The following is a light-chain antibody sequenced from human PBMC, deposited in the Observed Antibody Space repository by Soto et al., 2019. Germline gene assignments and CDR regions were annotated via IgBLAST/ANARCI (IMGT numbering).Light chain of an antibody. CDR1: SSDIGAFTF. Sequence: QSALTQPASVSGSPGQSITISCTGTSSDIGAFTFVSWYQQHPGKVPKLMIFDVNRRPSGVSDRFSGSKSGNTASLTISGLQAEDEGDYYCSSYTSSSTHVFGSGTKLTVI. V-gene: IGLV2-14*03. J-gene: IGLJ1*01. CDR2: DVN. CDR3: SSYTSSSTHV.